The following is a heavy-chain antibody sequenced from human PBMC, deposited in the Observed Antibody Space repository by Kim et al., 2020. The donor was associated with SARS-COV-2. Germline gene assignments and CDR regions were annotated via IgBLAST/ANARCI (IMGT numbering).Heavy chain of an antibody. V-gene: IGHV3-23*01. CDR3: AKHEPRGYSDGTGGMDV. D-gene: IGHD5-18*01. CDR1: GFTFSSYA. CDR2: ISGSGGST. Sequence: GGSLRLSCAASGFTFSSYAMSWVRQAPGKGLEWVSAISGSGGSTYYADSVKGRFTISRDNSKNTLYLQMNSLRAEDTAVYDCAKHEPRGYSDGTGGMDVWGQGATVTVSS. J-gene: IGHJ6*02.